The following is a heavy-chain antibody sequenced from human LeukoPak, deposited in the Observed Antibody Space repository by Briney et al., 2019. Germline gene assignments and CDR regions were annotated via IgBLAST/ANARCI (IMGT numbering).Heavy chain of an antibody. CDR1: GFTFSSHS. CDR3: ARGSLTGYYGPFDY. Sequence: GGSLRLSCAASGFTFSSHSMNWVRQAPGKGLEWVSSISSSSSYIYYADSVKGRFTISRDNAKNSLYLQMNSLRAEDTAVYYCARGSLTGYYGPFDYWGQGTLVTVSS. D-gene: IGHD3-9*01. CDR2: ISSSSSYI. J-gene: IGHJ4*02. V-gene: IGHV3-21*01.